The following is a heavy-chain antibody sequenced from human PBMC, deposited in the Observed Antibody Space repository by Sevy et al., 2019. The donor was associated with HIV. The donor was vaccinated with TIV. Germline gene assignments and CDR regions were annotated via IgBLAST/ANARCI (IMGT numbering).Heavy chain of an antibody. Sequence: GGSLRLSCAASGFTFSNYWMNWVRQAPGKGLEWVANIKQDGSGKYYVDSVKGRFTISRDNTKKSLFLQMNSLRVEDTAVDYCSKGMVRRSFPGAFGFWGQGTMVTV. CDR2: IKQDGSGK. CDR1: GFTFSNYW. V-gene: IGHV3-7*01. J-gene: IGHJ3*01. D-gene: IGHD5-18*01. CDR3: SKGMVRRSFPGAFGF.